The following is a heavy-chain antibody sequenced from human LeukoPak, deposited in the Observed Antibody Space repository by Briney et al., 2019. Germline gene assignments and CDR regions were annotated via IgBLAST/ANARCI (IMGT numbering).Heavy chain of an antibody. CDR1: GFTVSSNY. J-gene: IGHJ4*02. D-gene: IGHD6-19*01. CDR3: ARIAVAHFDY. Sequence: SGGSLRLSCAASGFTVSSNYMSWVRQAPGKGLEWVSVIHSGGSTYYADSVKGRFTISRDNSKNTLYLQMNSLRAEDTAVYYCARIAVAHFDYWGQGTLVTVSS. CDR2: IHSGGST. V-gene: IGHV3-53*01.